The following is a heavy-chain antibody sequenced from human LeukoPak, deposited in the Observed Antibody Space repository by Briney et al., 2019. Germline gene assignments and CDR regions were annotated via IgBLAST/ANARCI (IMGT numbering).Heavy chain of an antibody. CDR1: GYTFTSHG. Sequence: ASVKVSCKASGYTFTSHGISWVRQAPGQGLERMGWISGYNGNTNYAQKFLGRVNMTTDTSTSTAYMELRSLRSDDTAVYYCARLTYYSGSGAYDYWGQGTLVTVSS. D-gene: IGHD3-10*01. V-gene: IGHV1-18*04. J-gene: IGHJ4*02. CDR3: ARLTYYSGSGAYDY. CDR2: ISGYNGNT.